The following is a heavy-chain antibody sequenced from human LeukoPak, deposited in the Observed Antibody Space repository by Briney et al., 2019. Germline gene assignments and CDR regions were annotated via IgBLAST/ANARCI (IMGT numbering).Heavy chain of an antibody. CDR2: IYTSGTT. Sequence: PSETLSLTCTVSGDSISAYYWSWIRQPPGKGLEWIGYIYTSGTTNYNPSLKSRVTMSADTSKNQFSPKLDSVTAADTAVYYCARSRPAPKEFDHWGQGTLVAVSS. J-gene: IGHJ4*02. CDR1: GDSISAYY. D-gene: IGHD2-2*01. V-gene: IGHV4-4*09. CDR3: ARSRPAPKEFDH.